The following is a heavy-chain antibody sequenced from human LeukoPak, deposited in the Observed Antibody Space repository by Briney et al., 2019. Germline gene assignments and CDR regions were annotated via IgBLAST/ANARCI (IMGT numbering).Heavy chain of an antibody. V-gene: IGHV3-33*08. CDR3: ARGIAAAGNPNWFDP. D-gene: IGHD6-13*01. CDR2: IWYDGSNK. Sequence: GRSLRLSCAASGFTFSTYAMHWVRQAPGTGLEWVAVIWYDGSNKYYADSVKGRFTISRDNSKNTLYLQMNSLRAEDTAVYYCARGIAAAGNPNWFDPWGQGTLVTVSS. J-gene: IGHJ5*02. CDR1: GFTFSTYA.